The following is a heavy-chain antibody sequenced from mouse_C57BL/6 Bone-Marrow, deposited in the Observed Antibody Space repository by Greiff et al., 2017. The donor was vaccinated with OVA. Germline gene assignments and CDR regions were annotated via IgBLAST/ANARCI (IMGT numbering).Heavy chain of an antibody. Sequence: QVHVKQPGAELVKPGASVKLSCKASGYTFTSYWMHWVKQRPGRGLEWIGRIDPNSGGTKYNEKFKSKATLTVDKPSSTAYMPLSSLTSEDSAVYDCASAYYYGSSYDYWGQGTTLTVSS. CDR2: IDPNSGGT. D-gene: IGHD1-1*01. V-gene: IGHV1-72*01. CDR3: ASAYYYGSSYDY. J-gene: IGHJ2*01. CDR1: GYTFTSYW.